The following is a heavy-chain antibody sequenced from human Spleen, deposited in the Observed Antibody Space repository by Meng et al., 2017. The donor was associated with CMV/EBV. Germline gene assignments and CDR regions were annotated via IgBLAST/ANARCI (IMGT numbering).Heavy chain of an antibody. D-gene: IGHD5-24*01. V-gene: IGHV1-18*01. CDR1: GYAFTTYG. J-gene: IGHJ4*02. CDR2: ISGYNGDT. Sequence: ASVKVSCKASGYAFTTYGITWLRQAPGQRLECMGWISGYNGDTDYAQKLQGRFTMTRDTSTSTAYMELRSFRSDDTAVYFCARSVEMATIYDYWGQGTLVTVSS. CDR3: ARSVEMATIYDY.